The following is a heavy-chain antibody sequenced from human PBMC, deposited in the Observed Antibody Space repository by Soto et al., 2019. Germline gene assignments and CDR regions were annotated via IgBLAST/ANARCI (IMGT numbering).Heavy chain of an antibody. CDR1: GGSISSGDYY. J-gene: IGHJ6*02. CDR2: IYYSGST. CDR3: ASYIVGATDYYYGIDF. V-gene: IGHV4-30-4*02. Sequence: PSETLSLTCTVSGGSISSGDYYWSWIRQPPGKGLEWIGYIYYSGSTYYNPSLKSRVTISVDTSTSTVYMELTSLRSEDTAVYYCASYIVGATDYYYGIDFWGQGTAVTVSS. D-gene: IGHD1-26*01.